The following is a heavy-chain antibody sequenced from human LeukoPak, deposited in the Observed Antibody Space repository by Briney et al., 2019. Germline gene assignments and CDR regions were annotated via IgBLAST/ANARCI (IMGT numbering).Heavy chain of an antibody. Sequence: SGTLSLTCTVSGGSISSSNWWSWVRQPPGKGLEWIGEIYHSGSTNYNSSLKSRVTISVDKSKNQFSLKLSSVTAADTAVYYCARGITMTHEVWFDPWGQGTLVTVSS. CDR1: GGSISSSNW. J-gene: IGHJ5*02. CDR2: IYHSGST. D-gene: IGHD3-22*01. CDR3: ARGITMTHEVWFDP. V-gene: IGHV4-4*02.